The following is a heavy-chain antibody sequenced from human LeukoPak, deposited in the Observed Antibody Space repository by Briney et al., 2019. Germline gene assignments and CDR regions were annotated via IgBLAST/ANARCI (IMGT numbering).Heavy chain of an antibody. CDR3: ARRYSSGWYWNY. Sequence: SETLSLTCAVYGGSFSGYYWSWIRQPPGKGLEWVGEINHSGSTNYNPSLKSRVTISVDTSKNQFSLKLSSVTAADTAVYYCARRYSSGWYWNYWGQGTLVTVSS. CDR2: INHSGST. D-gene: IGHD6-19*01. CDR1: GGSFSGYY. V-gene: IGHV4-34*01. J-gene: IGHJ4*02.